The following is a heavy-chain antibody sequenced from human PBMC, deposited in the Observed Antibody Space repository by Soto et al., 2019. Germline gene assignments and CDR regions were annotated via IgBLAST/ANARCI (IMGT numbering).Heavy chain of an antibody. V-gene: IGHV1-2*02. CDR2: INPNSGGT. CDR3: ARDRSKVAATLRYYYYGMDV. D-gene: IGHD2-15*01. CDR1: GYTFTGYY. Sequence: GASVKVSCKASGYTFTGYYMHWVRQAPGQGLGWMGWINPNSGGTNYAQKFQGRVTMTRDTSISTAYMELSRLRSDDTAVYYCARDRSKVAATLRYYYYGMDVWGQGXTVTVSS. J-gene: IGHJ6*02.